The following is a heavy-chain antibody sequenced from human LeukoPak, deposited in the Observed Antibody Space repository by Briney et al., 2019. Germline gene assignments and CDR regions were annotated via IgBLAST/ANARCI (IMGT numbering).Heavy chain of an antibody. CDR3: ARAVSGRFYY. CDR2: IYYSGST. Sequence: PSETLSLTCTVSGGSMSPYHWSWIRQPPGKGLEWTGYIYYSGSTNYNPSLKSRVTISVDTSKNQFSLKLSSVTAADTAMYYCARAVSGRFYYWGQGTLVTVSS. CDR1: GGSMSPYH. J-gene: IGHJ4*02. V-gene: IGHV4-59*08. D-gene: IGHD6-19*01.